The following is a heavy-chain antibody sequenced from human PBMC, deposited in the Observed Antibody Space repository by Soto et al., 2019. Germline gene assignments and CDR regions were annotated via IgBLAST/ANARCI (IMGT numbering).Heavy chain of an antibody. CDR2: IYYSGST. D-gene: IGHD3-3*01. CDR3: ARPGEDFWSGYYLVPGYYYYMDV. V-gene: IGHV4-39*01. CDR1: GGSISSSSYY. J-gene: IGHJ6*03. Sequence: SPTLSLTCTVSGGSISSSSYYWGWIRQPPGKGLEWIGSIYYSGSTYYNPSLKSRVTISVDTSKNQFSLKLSSVTAADTAVYYCARPGEDFWSGYYLVPGYYYYMDVWGKGTTVTVSS.